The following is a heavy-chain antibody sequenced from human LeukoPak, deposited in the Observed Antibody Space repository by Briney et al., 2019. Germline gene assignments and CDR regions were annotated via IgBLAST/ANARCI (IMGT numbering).Heavy chain of an antibody. D-gene: IGHD6-13*01. J-gene: IGHJ5*02. CDR2: IYPNSGGK. Sequence: ASVKDSCKASRYTFTGYFMHWVRQTPGRGVEWMGWIYPNSGGKNYAQKFEGRVTTTRDTSISTAYMELSRMRSDNTAVYYSARDYPIAAAGTSYWFDPWGQGTLVTVSS. CDR1: RYTFTGYF. V-gene: IGHV1-2*02. CDR3: ARDYPIAAAGTSYWFDP.